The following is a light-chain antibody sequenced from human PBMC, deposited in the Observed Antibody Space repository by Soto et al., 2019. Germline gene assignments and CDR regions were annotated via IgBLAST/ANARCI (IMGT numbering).Light chain of an antibody. CDR1: TSNIGTYF. J-gene: IGLJ2*01. CDR2: NND. Sequence: QSVLTQPPSASGTPGQRVTISRSGSTSNIGTYFVYWYQHLPGTAPKLLIYNNDQRPSGVPDRFSGAKSATSASLVISGLRAEDEADYYCAAWDDRLSGLFGGGTKLTVL. CDR3: AAWDDRLSGL. V-gene: IGLV1-47*01.